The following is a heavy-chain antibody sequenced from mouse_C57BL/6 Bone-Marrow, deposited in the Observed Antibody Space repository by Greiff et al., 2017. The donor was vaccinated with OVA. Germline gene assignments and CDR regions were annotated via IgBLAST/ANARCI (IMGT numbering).Heavy chain of an antibody. CDR2: IYPGSGNT. V-gene: IGHV1-76*01. D-gene: IGHD1-1*01. CDR1: GYTFTDYY. Sequence: LVESGAELVRPGASVKLSCKASGYTFTDYYINWVKQRPGQGLEWIARIYPGSGNTYYNEKFKGKATLTAEKSSSTAYMQLSSLTSEDSAVYFCARGGSSSHWYFDVWGTGTTVTVSS. CDR3: ARGGSSSHWYFDV. J-gene: IGHJ1*03.